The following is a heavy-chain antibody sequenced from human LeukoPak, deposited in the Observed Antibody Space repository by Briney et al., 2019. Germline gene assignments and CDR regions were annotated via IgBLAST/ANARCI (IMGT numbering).Heavy chain of an antibody. D-gene: IGHD2/OR15-2a*01. CDR3: ARELNVIDY. V-gene: IGHV4-59*01. CDR1: GGSISSYY. CDR2: IYYSGST. J-gene: IGHJ4*02. Sequence: SETLSLTCTVSGGSISSYYWSWIRQPPGKGLEWIGYIYYSGSTNYNPSLKSRVTISVDTSKNQFSLKLSSVTAADTAVYYCARELNVIDYWGQGTLVTISS.